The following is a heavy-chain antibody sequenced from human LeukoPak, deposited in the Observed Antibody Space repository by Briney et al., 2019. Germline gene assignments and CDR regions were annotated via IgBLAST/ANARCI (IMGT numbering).Heavy chain of an antibody. J-gene: IGHJ4*02. Sequence: PSETLSLTCTVSGGSISSSSYYWGWIRQPPGQGLEWIGSIYYTGTTYYTLSLKSRVTISIDTTKNQFSLNLSSVTAADTAVYYCAVSGRYGHFDYWGQGTLVTVSS. D-gene: IGHD1-26*01. CDR3: AVSGRYGHFDY. V-gene: IGHV4-39*07. CDR1: GGSISSSSYY. CDR2: IYYTGTT.